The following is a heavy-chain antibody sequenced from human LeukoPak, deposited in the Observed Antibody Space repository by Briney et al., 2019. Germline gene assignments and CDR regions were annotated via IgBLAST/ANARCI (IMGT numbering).Heavy chain of an antibody. J-gene: IGHJ6*02. Sequence: GASVKVSCKASGYTFTDYYMHWVRQAPGQGLEWMGWINPNSGGTNYAQEFQGRVTMTRDTSISTAYMELSRLRSDDTAVYYCAAKTTTVTTGYSSGWRGNGLDVWGQGTTVTVSS. D-gene: IGHD6-19*01. CDR1: GYTFTDYY. CDR3: AAKTTTVTTGYSSGWRGNGLDV. CDR2: INPNSGGT. V-gene: IGHV1-2*02.